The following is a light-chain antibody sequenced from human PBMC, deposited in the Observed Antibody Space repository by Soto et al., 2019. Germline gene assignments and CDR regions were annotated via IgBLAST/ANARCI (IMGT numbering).Light chain of an antibody. V-gene: IGKV1-5*03. J-gene: IGKJ1*01. CDR1: QSISSW. Sequence: DIQMTQSPSTLSASVGDRVTITCRASQSISSWLAWYQQKPGKAPKLLIYKASSIESGVPSRFSGSRSGTEFTLTISSLQPDDFATYYCQQYNSYQRTFGQGTKVEIK. CDR3: QQYNSYQRT. CDR2: KAS.